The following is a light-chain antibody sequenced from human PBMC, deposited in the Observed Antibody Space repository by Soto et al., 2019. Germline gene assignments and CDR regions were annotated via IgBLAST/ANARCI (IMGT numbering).Light chain of an antibody. CDR3: QQYNNWPLF. J-gene: IGKJ4*01. CDR2: GAS. CDR1: QSITRN. Sequence: EIVMTQSPATLSVSPGERATLSCRASQSITRNLAWYQQKPGHAPRLLIYGASTRATDIPARFSGSGSGTEFTLTISSLQSEDFALYYCQQYNNWPLFFGGGNQVQIK. V-gene: IGKV3-15*01.